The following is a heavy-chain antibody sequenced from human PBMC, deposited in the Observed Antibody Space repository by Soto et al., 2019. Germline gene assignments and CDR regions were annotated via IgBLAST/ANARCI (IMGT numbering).Heavy chain of an antibody. D-gene: IGHD6-19*01. CDR2: ISNDGSNK. V-gene: IGHV3-30*18. Sequence: QVQLLESGGGVVQPGRSLRFSCAASGLTFSTYGMHWVRQAPGKGLEWVAVISNDGSNKHYADSVKGRFTISRDNSKNTLYLQMNSLRAEDTAVYHCAKGHSSGWYTLAYWGQGTLVTVSS. CDR3: AKGHSSGWYTLAY. J-gene: IGHJ4*02. CDR1: GLTFSTYG.